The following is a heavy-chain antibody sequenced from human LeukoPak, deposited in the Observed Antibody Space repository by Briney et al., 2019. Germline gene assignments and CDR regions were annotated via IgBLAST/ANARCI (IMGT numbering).Heavy chain of an antibody. V-gene: IGHV1-2*06. Sequence: ASVKVSCKASGYTFTGYYMHWVRQAPGQGLEWMGRINPNSGGTNYAQKFQGRVTMTRDTSISTAYMELSRLRSDDTAVYYCARGPLFLEPRVGYSWFDPWGQGTLVTVSS. J-gene: IGHJ5*02. CDR1: GYTFTGYY. D-gene: IGHD1-1*01. CDR2: INPNSGGT. CDR3: ARGPLFLEPRVGYSWFDP.